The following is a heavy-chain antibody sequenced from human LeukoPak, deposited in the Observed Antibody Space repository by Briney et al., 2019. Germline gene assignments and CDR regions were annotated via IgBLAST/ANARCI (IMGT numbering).Heavy chain of an antibody. Sequence: PGGSLTLSSSASGFTFSTYGMHWVRQAPGKGLEFVSAMSNNGGSTSYADSVKGRFTISRDNSKNTLYLQMSSLRAEDTAVYYCVKDTNSGYYYYGMDVWGQGTTVTVSS. D-gene: IGHD2-2*01. CDR1: GFTFSTYG. V-gene: IGHV3-64D*09. J-gene: IGHJ6*02. CDR3: VKDTNSGYYYYGMDV. CDR2: MSNNGGST.